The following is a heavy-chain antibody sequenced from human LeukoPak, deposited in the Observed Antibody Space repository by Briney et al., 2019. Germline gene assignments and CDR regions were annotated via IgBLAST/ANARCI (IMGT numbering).Heavy chain of an antibody. CDR3: ASSYGDYGLDAFDI. D-gene: IGHD4-17*01. CDR1: GFTFSDYY. CDR2: ISSSGSTI. V-gene: IGHV3-11*04. Sequence: GGSLRLSCAASGFTFSDYYMSWIRQAPGKGLEWVSHISSSGSTIYYADSVKGRFTISRDNAKNSLYLQMNSLRAEDTAVYYCASSYGDYGLDAFDIWGQGTMVTVPS. J-gene: IGHJ3*02.